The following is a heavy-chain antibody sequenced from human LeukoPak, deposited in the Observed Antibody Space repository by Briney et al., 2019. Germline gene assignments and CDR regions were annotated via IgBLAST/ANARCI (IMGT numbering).Heavy chain of an antibody. CDR1: GFTFSSYG. J-gene: IGHJ4*02. V-gene: IGHV3-23*01. CDR3: AKDPPRGYDILTGSDY. Sequence: GGSLRLSCAASGFTFSSYGMHWVRQAPGKGLEWVSAISGSGGSTYYADSVKGRFTISRDNSKNTLYLQMNSLRAEDTAVYYCAKDPPRGYDILTGSDYWGQGTLVTVSS. CDR2: ISGSGGST. D-gene: IGHD3-9*01.